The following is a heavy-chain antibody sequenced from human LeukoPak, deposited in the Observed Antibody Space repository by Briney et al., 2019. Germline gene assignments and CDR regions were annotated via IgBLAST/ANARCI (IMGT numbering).Heavy chain of an antibody. V-gene: IGHV3-21*06. D-gene: IGHD3-9*01. CDR2: ISGSGGSI. J-gene: IGHJ3*02. Sequence: GGSLRLSCAASGFTFSSYAMTWVRQAPGKGLEWVSVISGSGGSIYYADSVKGRFTISRDNAKNSLYLQMNSLRAEDTAVYYCARDTYDILTGYYKWAFDIWGQGTMVTVSS. CDR1: GFTFSSYA. CDR3: ARDTYDILTGYYKWAFDI.